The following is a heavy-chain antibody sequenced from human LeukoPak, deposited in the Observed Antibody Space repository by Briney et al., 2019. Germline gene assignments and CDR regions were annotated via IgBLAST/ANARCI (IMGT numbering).Heavy chain of an antibody. Sequence: GGSLRLSCAASGFTFSDYYMSWIRQAPGKGLEWVSYISSSGSTIYYADSVKGRFTISRDNAKNSLYLQMNSLRAEDTAVYYCARDIEVTMVRGPWGAFDIWGQGTMVTVSS. V-gene: IGHV3-11*04. CDR2: ISSSGSTI. J-gene: IGHJ3*02. CDR3: ARDIEVTMVRGPWGAFDI. D-gene: IGHD3-10*01. CDR1: GFTFSDYY.